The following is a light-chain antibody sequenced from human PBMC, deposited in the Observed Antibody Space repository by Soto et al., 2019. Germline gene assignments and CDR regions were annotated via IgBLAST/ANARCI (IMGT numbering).Light chain of an antibody. V-gene: IGKV1-27*01. Sequence: DIPMTQSPSSLSASVGDTVTITCRASQGISNYLAWYQQKPGQVPNLLIYAASTLQSGVPSRFSGSGSGTDFTLTISSPRPEDVATYYCQKYNNAPRTFGQGTKVEI. CDR1: QGISNY. J-gene: IGKJ1*01. CDR2: AAS. CDR3: QKYNNAPRT.